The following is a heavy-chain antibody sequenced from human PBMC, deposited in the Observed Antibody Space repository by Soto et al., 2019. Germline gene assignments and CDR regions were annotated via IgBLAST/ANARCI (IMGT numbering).Heavy chain of an antibody. Sequence: GGSLRLSCAASGFTFSSYAMSWVRQAPGKGLEWVSAISGSGGSTYYADSVKGRFTISRDNSKNTLYLQMNSLRAEDTAVYYCARDLAAPRYYFDYWGQGTLVTVSS. CDR1: GFTFSSYA. D-gene: IGHD6-6*01. CDR3: ARDLAAPRYYFDY. J-gene: IGHJ4*02. V-gene: IGHV3-23*01. CDR2: ISGSGGST.